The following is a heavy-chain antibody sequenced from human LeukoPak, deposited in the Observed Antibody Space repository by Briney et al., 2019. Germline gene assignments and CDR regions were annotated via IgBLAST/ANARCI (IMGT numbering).Heavy chain of an antibody. CDR3: ARVNSGSYYVPNAFDI. CDR2: IYHSGST. D-gene: IGHD1-26*01. CDR1: GGSISSGGYY. Sequence: SQTLSLTCTVSGGSISSGGYYWSWIRQPPGKGLEWIGYIYHSGSTYYNPSLKSRVTISVDRSKNQFSLKLSSVTAADTAVYYCARVNSGSYYVPNAFDIWGQGTMVTVSS. V-gene: IGHV4-30-2*01. J-gene: IGHJ3*02.